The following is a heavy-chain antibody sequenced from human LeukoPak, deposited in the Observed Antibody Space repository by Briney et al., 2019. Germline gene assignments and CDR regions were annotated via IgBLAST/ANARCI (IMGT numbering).Heavy chain of an antibody. J-gene: IGHJ4*02. CDR2: ISFDGKTK. Sequence: PGRSLRLSCAASGFTFSNYGFHWVRQAPGRGLEWVTVISFDGKTKHYADPVMGRFTISRDNSNNTLYLQMNSLRAEDTAVYYCARVVTSETDKWGQGTLVTVSS. CDR3: ARVVTSETDK. D-gene: IGHD1-14*01. CDR1: GFTFSNYG. V-gene: IGHV3-30*03.